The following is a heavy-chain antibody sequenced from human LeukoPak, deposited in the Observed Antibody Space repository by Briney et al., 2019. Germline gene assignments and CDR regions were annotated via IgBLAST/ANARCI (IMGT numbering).Heavy chain of an antibody. CDR3: AKIKGPSLSTCYMDV. CDR2: IANDDDTT. Sequence: GGSVRLSCEASGFSFRASSVNWVRQAPGKGLEWLAYIANDDDTTFYADSVTGRFTLSEDKADNLVYLQMNSLRDDDTAVYYCAKIKGPSLSTCYMDVWGSGTTVTVSS. D-gene: IGHD2/OR15-2a*01. CDR1: GFSFRASS. J-gene: IGHJ6*03. V-gene: IGHV3-48*02.